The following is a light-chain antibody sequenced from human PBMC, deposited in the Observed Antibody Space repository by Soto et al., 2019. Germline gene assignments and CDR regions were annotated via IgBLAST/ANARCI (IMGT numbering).Light chain of an antibody. CDR3: QQYNTWHPKMA. V-gene: IGKV3-15*01. CDR1: RSVSSD. J-gene: IGKJ1*01. Sequence: ELTQSPATLSAFAGETDTLSCRASRSVSSDLAWYQQRPSQAPNLLIYGASTRATGIPARFRGSGSGTEFRLTISSLQSEDCASFYCQQYNTWHPKMAFGRGTKLEIK. CDR2: GAS.